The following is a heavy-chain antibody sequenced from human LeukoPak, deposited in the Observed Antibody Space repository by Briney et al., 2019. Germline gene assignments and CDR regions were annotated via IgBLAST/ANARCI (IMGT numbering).Heavy chain of an antibody. Sequence: PSETLPLTCTVSGDPIRSYYWSWIRQPAGKGLEWIGRIYTSGSTNYNPSLKSLVTISVDTSKNQFSLKLSSVTAAETAVYYCARDRGWYHAFDIWGQGTMVSVSS. V-gene: IGHV4-4*07. CDR1: GDPIRSYY. D-gene: IGHD2-15*01. J-gene: IGHJ3*02. CDR3: ARDRGWYHAFDI. CDR2: IYTSGST.